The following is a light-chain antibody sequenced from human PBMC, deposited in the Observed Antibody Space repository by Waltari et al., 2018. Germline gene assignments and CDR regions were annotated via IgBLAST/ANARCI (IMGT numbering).Light chain of an antibody. J-gene: IGKJ1*01. CDR3: QQRSSWPLT. V-gene: IGKV3-11*01. Sequence: EIVLTQSPATLSLSPGERAALSCRASQTVSTYLAWYQQKPGQAPRLLIYDASNRASGIPARFSGSGSGTDFTLTISSLEPEDFALYYCQQRSSWPLTFGQGTKVEIK. CDR1: QTVSTY. CDR2: DAS.